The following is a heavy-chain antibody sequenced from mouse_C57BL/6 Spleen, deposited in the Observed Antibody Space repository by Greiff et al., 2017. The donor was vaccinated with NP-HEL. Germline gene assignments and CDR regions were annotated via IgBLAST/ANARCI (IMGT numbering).Heavy chain of an antibody. D-gene: IGHD2-2*01. V-gene: IGHV1-85*01. CDR3: ARERVTTGGYYFDY. Sequence: QVHVKQSGPELVKPGASVKLSCKASGYTFTSYDINWVKQRPGQGLEWIGWIYPRDGSTKYNEKFKGKATLTVDTSSSTAYMELHSLTSEDSAVYFCARERVTTGGYYFDYWGQGTTLTVSS. J-gene: IGHJ2*01. CDR1: GYTFTSYD. CDR2: IYPRDGST.